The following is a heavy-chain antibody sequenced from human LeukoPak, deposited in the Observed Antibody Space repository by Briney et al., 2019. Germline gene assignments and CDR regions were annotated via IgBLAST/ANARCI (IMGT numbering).Heavy chain of an antibody. V-gene: IGHV7-4-1*02. Sequence: ASVKVSCKASGYTFTSYAMNWVRQAPGQGLEWMGWINTNTGNPTYAQGFTGRFVFSLDTSVSTAYLQISSLKAEDTAVYYCVRGGYSRGQGSPFDYWGQGTLVTVSS. CDR3: VRGGYSRGQGSPFDY. D-gene: IGHD6-19*01. J-gene: IGHJ4*02. CDR1: GYTFTSYA. CDR2: INTNTGNP.